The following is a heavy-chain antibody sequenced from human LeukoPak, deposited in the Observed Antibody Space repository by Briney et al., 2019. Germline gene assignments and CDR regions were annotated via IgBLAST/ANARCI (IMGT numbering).Heavy chain of an antibody. CDR2: ISSSSSYI. V-gene: IGHV3-21*01. CDR3: ARDVPLDDYYGSGTYSYYFDS. J-gene: IGHJ4*02. Sequence: GGSLRLSCAASGLTFSSYSMNWVRQASGKGLEWVSSISSSSSYIYYADSVKGRFTISRDNAKNSLYLQMNSLRAEDTALYYCARDVPLDDYYGSGTYSYYFDSWGQGALVTVSS. D-gene: IGHD3-10*01. CDR1: GLTFSSYS.